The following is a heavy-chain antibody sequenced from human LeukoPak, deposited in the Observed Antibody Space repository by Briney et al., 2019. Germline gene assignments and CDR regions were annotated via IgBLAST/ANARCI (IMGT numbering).Heavy chain of an antibody. CDR3: ARETHYYDSSGYYYFQH. CDR1: RYTFTSYG. CDR2: ISAYNGNT. J-gene: IGHJ1*01. Sequence: ASVKVSCKASRYTFTSYGISWVRQAPGQGLEWMGWISAYNGNTNYAQKLQGRVTMTTDTSTSTAYMELRSLRSDDTAVYYCARETHYYDSSGYYYFQHWGQGTLVTVSS. V-gene: IGHV1-18*01. D-gene: IGHD3-22*01.